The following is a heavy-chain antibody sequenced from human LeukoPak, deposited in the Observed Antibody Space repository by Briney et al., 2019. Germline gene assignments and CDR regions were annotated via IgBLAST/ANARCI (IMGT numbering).Heavy chain of an antibody. CDR1: GYTFTGYY. CDR3: ARAVVGYDILTGYTY. Sequence: ASVKVSCKASGYTFTGYYMHWVRQAPGQGLEWMGWINPNSGGTNYAQKFQGRVTMTRDTSISTAYMELSRLRSDDTAVYYCARAVVGYDILTGYTYWGQGTLVTVSS. V-gene: IGHV1-2*02. J-gene: IGHJ4*02. D-gene: IGHD3-9*01. CDR2: INPNSGGT.